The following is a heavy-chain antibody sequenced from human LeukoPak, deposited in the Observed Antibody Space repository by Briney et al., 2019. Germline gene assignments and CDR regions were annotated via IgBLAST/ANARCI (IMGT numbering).Heavy chain of an antibody. J-gene: IGHJ4*02. Sequence: SETLSLTCTVSGGSISSGDYYWSWIRQPPGKGLEWIGYIYYSGSTYYNPSLKSRVTISVDTSKNQFSLKLSSVTAADTAVYYCARGGAYTYGYYWGQGTLVTVSS. D-gene: IGHD5-18*01. CDR2: IYYSGST. V-gene: IGHV4-30-4*01. CDR3: ARGGAYTYGYY. CDR1: GGSISSGDYY.